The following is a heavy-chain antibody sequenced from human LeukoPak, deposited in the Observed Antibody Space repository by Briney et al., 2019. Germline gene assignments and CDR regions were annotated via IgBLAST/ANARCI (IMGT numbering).Heavy chain of an antibody. J-gene: IGHJ6*03. D-gene: IGHD2-15*01. V-gene: IGHV4-34*01. CDR2: INHSGST. CDR3: ARYVTCSGTSCYKYYYYYMDV. CDR1: GGSFSGYY. Sequence: SETLSLTCAVYGGSFSGYYWSWIRQPPGKGLEWIGEINHSGSTNYNPSLESRVTISVDTSKNQFSLKLSSVTAADTAVYYCARYVTCSGTSCYKYYYYYMDVWGKGTTVTISS.